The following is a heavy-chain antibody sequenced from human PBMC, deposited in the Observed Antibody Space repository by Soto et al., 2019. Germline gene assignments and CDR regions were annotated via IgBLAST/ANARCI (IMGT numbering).Heavy chain of an antibody. V-gene: IGHV4-34*01. Sequence: PSETLSLTCAVYGGSFSGYYWSWIRQPPGKGLEWIGEINHSGSTNYNPSLKSRVTISVDTSKNQFSLKLSSVTAADTAVYYCARGKRFGELSFHYYYYYGVDVWGQGTTVTVSS. CDR2: INHSGST. J-gene: IGHJ6*02. CDR3: ARGKRFGELSFHYYYYYGVDV. CDR1: GGSFSGYY. D-gene: IGHD3-10*01.